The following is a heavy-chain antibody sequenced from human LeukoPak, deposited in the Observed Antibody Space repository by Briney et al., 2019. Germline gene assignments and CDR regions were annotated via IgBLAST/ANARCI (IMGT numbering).Heavy chain of an antibody. D-gene: IGHD6-6*01. Sequence: GGSLRLSCAASGFTFSSYAMHWVCQAPGKGLEWVAVISYDGSNKYYADSVKGRFTISRDNSKNTLYLQMNSLRAEDTAVYYCASISPGSSVGSLTFDYWGQGTLVTVSS. CDR2: ISYDGSNK. V-gene: IGHV3-30-3*01. CDR3: ASISPGSSVGSLTFDY. J-gene: IGHJ4*02. CDR1: GFTFSSYA.